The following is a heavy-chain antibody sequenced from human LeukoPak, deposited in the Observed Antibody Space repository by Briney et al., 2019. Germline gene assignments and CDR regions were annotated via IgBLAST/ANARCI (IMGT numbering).Heavy chain of an antibody. V-gene: IGHV1-18*01. D-gene: IGHD3-3*01. Sequence: ASVKVSCKASGYTFTNYGISWVRQAPGQGLEWMGWISIYNGNTDYAQKLRGRVTMTTDTSTSTAYMELRSLRPDDTAVYYCARITYDFWSGYYMPDDPWGQGTLVTVSS. CDR2: ISIYNGNT. J-gene: IGHJ5*02. CDR1: GYTFTNYG. CDR3: ARITYDFWSGYYMPDDP.